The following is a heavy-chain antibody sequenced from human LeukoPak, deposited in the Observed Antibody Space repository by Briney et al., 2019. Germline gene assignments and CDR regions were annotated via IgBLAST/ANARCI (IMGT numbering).Heavy chain of an antibody. V-gene: IGHV4-4*07. J-gene: IGHJ5*02. D-gene: IGHD3-10*01. Sequence: SETLSLTCTVSGGSISSYFWTWIRQPAGKGLEWIGRISTTETTHYSPSLKNRVNMSVDTSKNQFSLKMTSVTAAATAIYYCAREDYASGRGLGSWGQGTLVTVSS. CDR3: AREDYASGRGLGS. CDR1: GGSISSYF. CDR2: ISTTETT.